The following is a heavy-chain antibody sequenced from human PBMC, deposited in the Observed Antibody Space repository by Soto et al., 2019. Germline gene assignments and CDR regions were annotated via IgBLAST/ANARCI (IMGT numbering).Heavy chain of an antibody. CDR2: ISNKGCRT. D-gene: IGHD4-17*01. V-gene: IGHV3-64D*08. CDR3: VKGATVTYYYYYGMDV. CDR1: GFIFSNYA. J-gene: IGHJ6*02. Sequence: GGSLRLSCSASGFIFSNYAVHWVRQAPGKGLEYVSAISNKGCRTYYADSVKGRFTISRDNSKNTLYLQIGSLRAEDTAVYYCVKGATVTYYYYYGMDVWGQGTTVTVSS.